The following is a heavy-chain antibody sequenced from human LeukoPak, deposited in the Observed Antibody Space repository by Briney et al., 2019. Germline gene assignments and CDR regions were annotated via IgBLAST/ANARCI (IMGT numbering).Heavy chain of an antibody. J-gene: IGHJ4*02. CDR2: IIPIFGTA. CDR1: GYTFTSYA. V-gene: IGHV1-69*13. Sequence: SVKVSCKASGYTFTSYAMNWVRQAPGQGLEWMGGIIPIFGTANYAQKFQGRVTITADESTSTAYMELSSLRSEDTAVYYCASPEGGYSYGYVYWGQGTLVTVSS. CDR3: ASPEGGYSYGYVY. D-gene: IGHD5-18*01.